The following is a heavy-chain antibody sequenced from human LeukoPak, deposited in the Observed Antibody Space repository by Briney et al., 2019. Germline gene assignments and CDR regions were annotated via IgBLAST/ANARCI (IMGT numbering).Heavy chain of an antibody. Sequence: PGGSLRLSCAASGFTFSSYAMRWVRQAPGKGLEWVAVISYDGSNKYYADSVKGRFTISRDNSKNTLYLQMNSLRAEDTAVYYCARTYYFDYWGQGTLVTVSS. J-gene: IGHJ4*02. CDR3: ARTYYFDY. CDR2: ISYDGSNK. CDR1: GFTFSSYA. V-gene: IGHV3-30-3*01.